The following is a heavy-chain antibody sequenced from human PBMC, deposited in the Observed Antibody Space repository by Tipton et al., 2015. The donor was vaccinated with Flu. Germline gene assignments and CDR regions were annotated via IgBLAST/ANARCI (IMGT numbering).Heavy chain of an antibody. J-gene: IGHJ4*02. CDR3: ASGPPLREVPFHY. V-gene: IGHV4-61*02. Sequence: TLSLTCSVSGIPMRSGIQSWSWIRQSAGKGLEWIGLTYTNGDTTYNPSLKSRVTISIDTSKNQLSLTLTSVTAANTAVYYCASGPPLREVPFHYWGLGSLVTVSS. D-gene: IGHD2-15*01. CDR2: TYTNGDT. CDR1: GIPMRSGIQS.